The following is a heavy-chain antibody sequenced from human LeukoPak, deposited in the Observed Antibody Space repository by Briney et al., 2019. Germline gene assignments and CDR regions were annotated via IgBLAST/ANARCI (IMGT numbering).Heavy chain of an antibody. Sequence: GGSLRLSCAASGFTFDDYAMHWVRQAPGKGLEWVSLISWDGGSTYYADSVKGRFTISRDNSKNSLYLQMNSLRAEDTALYYCAKVGAYDIFGELDYWGQGTLVTVSS. D-gene: IGHD3-9*01. CDR1: GFTFDDYA. CDR3: AKVGAYDIFGELDY. J-gene: IGHJ4*02. V-gene: IGHV3-43D*03. CDR2: ISWDGGST.